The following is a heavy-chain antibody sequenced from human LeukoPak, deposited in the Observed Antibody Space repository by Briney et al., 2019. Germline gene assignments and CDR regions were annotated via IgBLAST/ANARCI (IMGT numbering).Heavy chain of an antibody. V-gene: IGHV3-30*18. Sequence: GRCLRLSCAAHGLTLSRYGMNWARQAPGPGLEKVAVIFYDGSNKYYADSVKGRFTISRDNSKNTLYLQMNSLRAEDTAVYYCAKATYYYGSGSYYNLDYWGQGTLVTVSP. D-gene: IGHD3-10*01. CDR1: GLTLSRYG. J-gene: IGHJ4*02. CDR2: IFYDGSNK. CDR3: AKATYYYGSGSYYNLDY.